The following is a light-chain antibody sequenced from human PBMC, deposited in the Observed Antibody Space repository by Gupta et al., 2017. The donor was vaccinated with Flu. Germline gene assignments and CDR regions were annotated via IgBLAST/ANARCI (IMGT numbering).Light chain of an antibody. V-gene: IGLV1-47*02. CDR2: HDH. CDR3: AAWDDSLSGS. Sequence: QSVLTLPPSASGTPGQSVTIPCSGSRSNIGSNSVFWYQQFPGTAPRLLIYHDHQRPSGVPDRFSASKSGTSASLVISGLRSEDEADYYCAAWDDSLSGSFGGGTKLTVL. J-gene: IGLJ2*01. CDR1: RSNIGSNS.